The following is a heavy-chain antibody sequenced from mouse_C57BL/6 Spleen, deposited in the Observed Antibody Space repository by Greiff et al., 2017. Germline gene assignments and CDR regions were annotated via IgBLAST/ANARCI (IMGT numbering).Heavy chain of an antibody. CDR3: ARGSEYGFFAY. J-gene: IGHJ3*01. CDR2: IDPSDSYT. CDR1: GFTFTSYW. V-gene: IGHV1-50*01. Sequence: QVQLQQPGAELVKPGASVKLSCKASGFTFTSYWMQWVKQRPGQGLEWIGEIDPSDSYTNYNQKFTGKDTLTVDTSASPAYMQLSSLTSEDSAVYYCARGSEYGFFAYWGEGTLVTVSA. D-gene: IGHD2-10*02.